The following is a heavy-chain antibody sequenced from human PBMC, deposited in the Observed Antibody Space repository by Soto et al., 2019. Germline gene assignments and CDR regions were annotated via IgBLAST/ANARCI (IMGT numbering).Heavy chain of an antibody. Sequence: ASVKVSCKASGYTFTSYDINWVRQATGQGLEWMGWMNPNSGNTGYAQKFQGRVTMTRNTSISTAYMELSSLRSEDTAVYYCARGPVLWFGELPPYYFDYWGQGTLVTVSS. CDR3: ARGPVLWFGELPPYYFDY. J-gene: IGHJ4*02. D-gene: IGHD3-10*01. CDR1: GYTFTSYD. V-gene: IGHV1-8*01. CDR2: MNPNSGNT.